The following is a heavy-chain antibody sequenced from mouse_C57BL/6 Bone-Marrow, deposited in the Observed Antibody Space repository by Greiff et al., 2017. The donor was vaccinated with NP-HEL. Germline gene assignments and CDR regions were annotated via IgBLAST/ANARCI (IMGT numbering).Heavy chain of an antibody. V-gene: IGHV1-69*01. Sequence: VQLQQPGAELVMPGASVKLSCKASGYTFTSYWMHWVKQRPGQGLEWIGEIDPSDSYTNYNQKFKGKSTLTVDKSSSTAYMQLSSLTSEDSAVYYCANSYDGDLYYAMDYWGQGTSVTVSS. CDR2: IDPSDSYT. D-gene: IGHD2-3*01. J-gene: IGHJ4*01. CDR3: ANSYDGDLYYAMDY. CDR1: GYTFTSYW.